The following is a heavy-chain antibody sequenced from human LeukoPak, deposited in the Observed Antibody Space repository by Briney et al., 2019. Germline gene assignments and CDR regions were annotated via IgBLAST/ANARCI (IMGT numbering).Heavy chain of an antibody. CDR3: SRGEIDGPDFDY. CDR1: GYIFTGYY. D-gene: IGHD2/OR15-2a*01. J-gene: IGHJ4*02. Sequence: ASVKVSCKASGYIFTGYYMHWVRQAPGQGLEWMEWINPNSGGTNYAQKFQGRVTMTRDTSISTAYMELSRLTSDDTAVYYCSRGEIDGPDFDYWGQGTLVTVSS. CDR2: INPNSGGT. V-gene: IGHV1-2*02.